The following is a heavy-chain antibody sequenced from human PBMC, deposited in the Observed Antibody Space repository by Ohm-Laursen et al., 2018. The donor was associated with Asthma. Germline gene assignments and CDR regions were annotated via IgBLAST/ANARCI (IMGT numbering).Heavy chain of an antibody. D-gene: IGHD6-13*01. CDR2: ISHDGSNK. CDR3: ARGRYSSSWSHTIDY. V-gene: IGHV3-30-3*01. Sequence: SLRLSCTASGFTFRDYEMHWVRQAPGKGLEWVAGISHDGSNKDYAVSVKGRFTISRDNSKITLFLQMNSLRAEDTALYYCARGRYSSSWSHTIDYWGQGTLVTVSS. J-gene: IGHJ4*02. CDR1: GFTFRDYE.